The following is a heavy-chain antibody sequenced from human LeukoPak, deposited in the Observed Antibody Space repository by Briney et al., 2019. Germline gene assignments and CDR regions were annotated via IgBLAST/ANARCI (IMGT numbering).Heavy chain of an antibody. J-gene: IGHJ4*02. D-gene: IGHD3-10*01. CDR2: ISYDGSNK. CDR3: AKGFTPGSYYYGSGSYYNPATHFDY. CDR1: GFTFSSYG. Sequence: GGSLRLSCAASGFTFSSYGMHWVRQAPGKGLEWVAVISYDGSNKYYADSVKGRFTISRDNSKNTLYLQMNSLRAEDTAVYYCAKGFTPGSYYYGSGSYYNPATHFDYWGQGTLVTVSS. V-gene: IGHV3-30*18.